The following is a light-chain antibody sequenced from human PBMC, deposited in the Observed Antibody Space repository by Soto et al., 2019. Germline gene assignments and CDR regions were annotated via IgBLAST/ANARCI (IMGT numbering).Light chain of an antibody. Sequence: EVVLTQSPCTLSVSPGERATISCRASQSVRTSDVTWYQHQPGQAPRLLIYGALNRATDIPARFSGSGSGKDFTLTSSRLEADVVAVYYCQHCGNSRYTFGQGTRVEIK. CDR1: QSVRTSD. J-gene: IGKJ2*01. V-gene: IGKV3-20*01. CDR2: GAL. CDR3: QHCGNSRYT.